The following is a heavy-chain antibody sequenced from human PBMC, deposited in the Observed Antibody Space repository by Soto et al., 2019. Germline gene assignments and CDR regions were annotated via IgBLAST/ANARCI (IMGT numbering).Heavy chain of an antibody. CDR2: IIPMFGTL. Sequence: ATVTPTDSGGIRNNYSICWVRQANGQGLEWMGGIIPMFGTLNYAQKFQGRVTIAADESTSTAYMELTSLRSEDTAVYYCARGLRTGNYVMDFLVQGTTVT. V-gene: IGHV1-69*01. CDR1: GGIRNNYS. D-gene: IGHD2-15*01. CDR3: ARGLRTGNYVMDF. J-gene: IGHJ6*02.